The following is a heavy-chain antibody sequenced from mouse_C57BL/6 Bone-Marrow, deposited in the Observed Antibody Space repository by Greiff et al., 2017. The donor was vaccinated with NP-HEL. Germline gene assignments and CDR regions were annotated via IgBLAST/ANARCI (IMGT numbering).Heavy chain of an antibody. CDR3: VRGGDYYGSSYWYFDV. CDR2: IRSKSSNYAT. Sequence: EVQVVESGGGLVQPKGSLKLSCAASGFTFNTYAMHWVRQAPGKGLEWVARIRSKSSNYATYYADSVKDRFTISRDDSQSMLYLQMNNLKTEDTAMYYCVRGGDYYGSSYWYFDVWGTGTTVTVSS. CDR1: GFTFNTYA. V-gene: IGHV10-3*01. D-gene: IGHD1-1*01. J-gene: IGHJ1*03.